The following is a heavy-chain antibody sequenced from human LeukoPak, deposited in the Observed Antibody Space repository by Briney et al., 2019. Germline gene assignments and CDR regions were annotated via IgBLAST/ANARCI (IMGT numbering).Heavy chain of an antibody. Sequence: PGGSLRLSCAASGFTFSSYAMSWVRQAPGKGLEWVSSISGSGSNTYYADSVKGRFTISRDNSKSILYLQMNSLRAEDTAIYYCAKDQRGYGRIVDYWGQGTLVTISS. CDR1: GFTFSSYA. V-gene: IGHV3-23*01. CDR3: AKDQRGYGRIVDY. CDR2: ISGSGSNT. D-gene: IGHD3-10*01. J-gene: IGHJ4*02.